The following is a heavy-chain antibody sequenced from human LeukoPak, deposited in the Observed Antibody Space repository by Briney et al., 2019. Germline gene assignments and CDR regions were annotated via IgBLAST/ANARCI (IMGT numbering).Heavy chain of an antibody. CDR2: ISSSSSYI. J-gene: IGHJ4*02. D-gene: IGHD2/OR15-2a*01. CDR1: GFTFSSYS. CDR3: ARDLSKTGVLDY. V-gene: IGHV3-21*01. Sequence: GGSLRLSCAASGFTFSSYSMNWVRQAPGKGLEWVSSISSSSSYIYYADSVKGRFTISRDNAKNSLYLQMNSLRAEDTAVYYCARDLSKTGVLDYWGQGTLVTVSS.